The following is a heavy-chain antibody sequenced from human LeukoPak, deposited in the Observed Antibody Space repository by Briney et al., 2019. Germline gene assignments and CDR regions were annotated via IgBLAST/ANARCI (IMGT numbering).Heavy chain of an antibody. Sequence: PSQTLSLTCTVSGGSISSGSYYWSWIRQPAGKGLEWIGRIYTSGSTNYNPSLKVQVTISVEPSKTQFSLKLSSVTAADTAVYYCARDPGTMDFRSGVNWFDPWGQGTLVTVSS. CDR2: IYTSGST. D-gene: IGHD3-3*01. CDR3: ARDPGTMDFRSGVNWFDP. V-gene: IGHV4-61*02. CDR1: GGSISSGSYY. J-gene: IGHJ5*02.